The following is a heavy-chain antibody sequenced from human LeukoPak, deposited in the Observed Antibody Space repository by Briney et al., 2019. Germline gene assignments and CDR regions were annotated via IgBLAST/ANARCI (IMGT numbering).Heavy chain of an antibody. D-gene: IGHD6-19*01. V-gene: IGHV3-21*01. CDR1: GFTFSSYS. Sequence: GGSLRLSCAASGFTFSSYSINWVRQAPGKGLEWVSSISSSSSYIYYADSVKGRFTISRDNAKNSLYLQMNSLRAEDTAVYYCARDRGISGWPFDYWGQGTLVTVSS. J-gene: IGHJ4*02. CDR2: ISSSSSYI. CDR3: ARDRGISGWPFDY.